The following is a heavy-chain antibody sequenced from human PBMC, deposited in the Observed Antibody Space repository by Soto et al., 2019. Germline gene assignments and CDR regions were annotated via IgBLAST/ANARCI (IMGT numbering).Heavy chain of an antibody. J-gene: IGHJ5*02. V-gene: IGHV1-3*01. CDR3: TRGTLEP. CDR2: ISAANGDT. CDR1: GYIFTHHV. Sequence: ASVKVSCKASGYIFTHHVIHWMRQAPGQSFEWIGWISAANGDTKYSRNFQDRVTITSDTSASTVYMELSSLISEDTGIYYCTRGTLEPWGQETLVTVSS.